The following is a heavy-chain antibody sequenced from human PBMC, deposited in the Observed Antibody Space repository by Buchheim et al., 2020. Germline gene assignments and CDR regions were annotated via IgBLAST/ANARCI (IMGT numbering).Heavy chain of an antibody. J-gene: IGHJ2*01. Sequence: EVQLVESGGGLVQPGGSLRLSCAASGFTFSSYWMSWVRQAPGKGLEWVANIKQDGSEKYYVDSVKGRFTISRDNAKHSLYLQMNSRRAEDTAVYYCAREGPWLMTVYWYFDLWGRGTL. CDR2: IKQDGSEK. D-gene: IGHD6-19*01. CDR3: AREGPWLMTVYWYFDL. V-gene: IGHV3-7*01. CDR1: GFTFSSYW.